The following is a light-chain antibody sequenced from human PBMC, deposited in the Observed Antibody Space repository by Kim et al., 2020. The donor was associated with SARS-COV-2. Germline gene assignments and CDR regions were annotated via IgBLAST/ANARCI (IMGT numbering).Light chain of an antibody. J-gene: IGKJ2*01. Sequence: SSPVGYRVIITCRASQSISNKLAWYQQEPGKAPKLLIYKASTLESGVPSRFSGSGSGTEFTLTISSLQPDDSATYYCHEYESYPVHFGQGTKLEI. V-gene: IGKV1-5*03. CDR3: HEYESYPVH. CDR1: QSISNK. CDR2: KAS.